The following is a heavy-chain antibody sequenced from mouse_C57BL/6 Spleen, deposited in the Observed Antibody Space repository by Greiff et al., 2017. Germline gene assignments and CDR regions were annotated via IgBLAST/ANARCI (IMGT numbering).Heavy chain of an antibody. V-gene: IGHV2-3*01. CDR2: IWGDGST. CDR3: AGRLECAMDY. Sequence: QVQLKESGPGLVAPSQCLSITCTVSGFSLTSYGVSWVRQPPGQGLEWLGVIWGDGSTNYHSALISRKCTSKDNSKSQVFLTLNSLQTDDTATYYCAGRLECAMDYWGQGTSVTVAS. J-gene: IGHJ4*01. D-gene: IGHD2-2*01. CDR1: GFSLTSYG.